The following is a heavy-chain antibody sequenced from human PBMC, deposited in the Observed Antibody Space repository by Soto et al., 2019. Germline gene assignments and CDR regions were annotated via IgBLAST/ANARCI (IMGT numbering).Heavy chain of an antibody. V-gene: IGHV3-23*02. Sequence: EVQLLESGGGLVQPGGPLRLPFVVSGFTFANYAMSGAPQAPGKGLEWVASIRGAGGGIYNEDSVTCRCTIPRNSSKNAVYLQVNSLRADDTAVYYCAKGHTDEYGHYSYYGMDVWGQGTTVTVS. J-gene: IGHJ6*02. CDR2: IRGAGGGI. D-gene: IGHD3-10*01. CDR1: GFTFANYA. CDR3: AKGHTDEYGHYSYYGMDV.